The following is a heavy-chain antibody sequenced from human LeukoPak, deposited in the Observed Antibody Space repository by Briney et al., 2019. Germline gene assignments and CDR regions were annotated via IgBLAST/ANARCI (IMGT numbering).Heavy chain of an antibody. V-gene: IGHV4-31*03. CDR3: ASYSSGWYAPRAFDI. J-gene: IGHJ3*02. D-gene: IGHD6-19*01. Sequence: SETPSLTCTVSGGSISSGGYYWSWIRQHPGKGLEWIGYIYYSGSTYYNPSLKSRVTISVDTSKNQFSLKLSSVTAADTAVYYCASYSSGWYAPRAFDIWGQGTMVTVSS. CDR1: GGSISSGGYY. CDR2: IYYSGST.